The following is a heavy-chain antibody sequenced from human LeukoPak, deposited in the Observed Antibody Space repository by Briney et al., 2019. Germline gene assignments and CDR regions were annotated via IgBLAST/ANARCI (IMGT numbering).Heavy chain of an antibody. V-gene: IGHV1-18*01. CDR1: GGTFSSYA. CDR3: ARTPMSHPRMWVRGVYIPPFDN. Sequence: GASVRVSCKASGGTFSSYAISWVRQAPGQGLEWMGWISAYNGDTNYAQKLQGRVTMTTDTSTSTAYMELRSLRSDDTAVYYCARTPMSHPRMWVRGVYIPPFDNWGQGTLVTVSS. J-gene: IGHJ4*02. CDR2: ISAYNGDT. D-gene: IGHD3-10*01.